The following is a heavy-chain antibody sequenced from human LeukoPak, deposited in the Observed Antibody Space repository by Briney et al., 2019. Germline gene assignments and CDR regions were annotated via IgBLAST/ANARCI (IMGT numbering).Heavy chain of an antibody. CDR1: GFTFSNYA. Sequence: GGSLRLSCAASGFTFSNYAMHWVRQAPGKGLEWVAFIRYDGSNKYYADSVKGRFTISRDNSKNTLYLQMNSLRAEDTAVYYCAKVGGFVGATTAHFDYWGQGTLVTVSS. CDR3: AKVGGFVGATTAHFDY. V-gene: IGHV3-30*02. D-gene: IGHD1-26*01. J-gene: IGHJ4*02. CDR2: IRYDGSNK.